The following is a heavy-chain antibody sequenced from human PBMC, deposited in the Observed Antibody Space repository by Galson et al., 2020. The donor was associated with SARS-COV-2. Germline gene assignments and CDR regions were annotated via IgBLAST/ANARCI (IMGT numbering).Heavy chain of an antibody. CDR1: GFTFSSYG. V-gene: IGHV3-33*06. D-gene: IGHD5-18*01. J-gene: IGHJ4*02. CDR3: AKSGYSYGYSPYYFDY. Sequence: GGSLRLSCAASGFTFSSYGMHWVRQAPGKGLEWVAVIWYDGSNKYYADSVKGRFTISRDNSKNTLYLQMNSLRAEDTAVYYCAKSGYSYGYSPYYFDYWGQGTLVTVSS. CDR2: IWYDGSNK.